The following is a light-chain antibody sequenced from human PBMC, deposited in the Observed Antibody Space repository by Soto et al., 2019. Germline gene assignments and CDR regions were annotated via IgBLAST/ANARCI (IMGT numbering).Light chain of an antibody. CDR1: QSLLHSNGYNY. Sequence: DIVMTKSPLSLPVTPGEPPSISCRSSQSLLHSNGYNYLDWYLQKPGQSPQLLIFLGSNRASGVPDRFSGSGSGTDFTLKISRVEAEDVGTYYCMQALQPPTFGQGTKLEIK. CDR2: LGS. J-gene: IGKJ1*01. CDR3: MQALQPPT. V-gene: IGKV2-28*01.